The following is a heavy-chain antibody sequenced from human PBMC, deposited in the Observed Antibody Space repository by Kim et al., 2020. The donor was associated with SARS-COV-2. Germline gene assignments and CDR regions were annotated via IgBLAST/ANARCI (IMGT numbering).Heavy chain of an antibody. D-gene: IGHD1-26*01. V-gene: IGHV4-59*08. CDR3: ARHKSSGSYYFDY. J-gene: IGHJ4*02. Sequence: TPAPKSRVSLSGDTSKHQFSLTLSSVTAADTAVYYCARHKSSGSYYFDYWGQGTLVTVSS.